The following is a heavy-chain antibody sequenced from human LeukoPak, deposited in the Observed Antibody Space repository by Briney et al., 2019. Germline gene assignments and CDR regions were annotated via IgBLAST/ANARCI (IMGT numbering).Heavy chain of an antibody. CDR1: GYTFTSYY. CDR3: ARAGGRSWFDP. J-gene: IGHJ5*02. V-gene: IGHV1-46*01. CDR2: INPSGGRT. Sequence: GASVKVSCKASGYTFTSYYMHWVRQAPGQGLEWMGIINPSGGRTRSAQKFQGRVTMTRDMSTSTVYMELSSLRSEDTAVYYCARAGGRSWFDPWGQGTLVTVSS.